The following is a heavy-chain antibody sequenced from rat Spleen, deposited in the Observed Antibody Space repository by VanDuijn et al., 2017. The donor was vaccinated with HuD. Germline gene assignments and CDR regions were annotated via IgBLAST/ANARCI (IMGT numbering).Heavy chain of an antibody. CDR3: ARAGYLRDWYFDF. CDR1: GFTFSDFG. V-gene: IGHV5-29*01. D-gene: IGHD2-2*01. CDR2: ISYGDSSGHSST. J-gene: IGHJ1*01. Sequence: EVQLVESGGGLVQPGRSLKVSCAASGFTFSDFGMAWVRQAPTKGLEWVATISYGDSSGHSSTYYRDSVKGRFTISRDNAKSTLYLQMDNLRSEDTATYYCARAGYLRDWYFDFWGPGTMVTVSS.